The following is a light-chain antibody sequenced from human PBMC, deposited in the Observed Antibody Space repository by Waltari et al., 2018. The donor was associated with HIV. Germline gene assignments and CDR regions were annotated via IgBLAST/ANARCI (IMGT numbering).Light chain of an antibody. V-gene: IGLV3-1*01. CDR1: KLGDKY. Sequence: SYELTQPPSVSVSPGQTASITCSGAKLGDKYAFWYQQKPGQSPVLVISQDTKRPSVIPERGGGANSGNAATLTSSVTQARDEADYYGQAWDSSTAVVFGGGTKLTV. CDR3: QAWDSSTAVV. J-gene: IGLJ2*01. CDR2: QDT.